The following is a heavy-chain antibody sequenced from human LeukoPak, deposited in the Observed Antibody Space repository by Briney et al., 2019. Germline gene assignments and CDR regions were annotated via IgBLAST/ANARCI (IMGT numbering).Heavy chain of an antibody. CDR3: AILLEDYAFSTGSAKDY. J-gene: IGHJ4*02. D-gene: IGHD3-3*01. CDR1: GYTFTGFY. Sequence: ASVKVSCKASGYTFTGFYLHWVRQAPGQGLEWMGWINPSDNVTKDAQNLQGRVTMTWDTSISTAYMELSRLESDDTAVYYCAILLEDYAFSTGSAKDYWGQGTLVTVSS. CDR2: INPSDNVT. V-gene: IGHV1-2*02.